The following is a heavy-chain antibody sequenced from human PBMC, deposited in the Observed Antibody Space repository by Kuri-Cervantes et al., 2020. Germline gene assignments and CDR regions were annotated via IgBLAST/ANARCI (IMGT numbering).Heavy chain of an antibody. J-gene: IGHJ6*02. V-gene: IGHV1-46*01. CDR2: INPSGGST. Sequence: ASVKVSCKASGYTFTSYAVHWVRQAPGQGLEWMGIINPSGGSTSYAQKFQGRVTMTRDTSTSTVYMELSSLRSEDTAVYYCARDRPSHSAYYDFWSGYSYYYYGMDVWGQGTTVTVSS. CDR3: ARDRPSHSAYYDFWSGYSYYYYGMDV. CDR1: GYTFTSYA. D-gene: IGHD3-3*01.